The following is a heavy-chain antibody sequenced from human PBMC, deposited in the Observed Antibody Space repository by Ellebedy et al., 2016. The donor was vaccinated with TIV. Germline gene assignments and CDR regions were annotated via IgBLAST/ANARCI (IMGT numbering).Heavy chain of an antibody. D-gene: IGHD2-15*01. V-gene: IGHV3-48*03. Sequence: PGGSLRLSCAASGFTFSSYEMNWVRQAPGKGLEWVSYIRSSGSPPYYADSVKGRFTISRDNAKNSLYLQMNSLRVEDTAVYYCARGGFCRVDGCHGTILDYWGQGTLVTVSS. CDR1: GFTFSSYE. CDR2: IRSSGSPP. CDR3: ARGGFCRVDGCHGTILDY. J-gene: IGHJ4*02.